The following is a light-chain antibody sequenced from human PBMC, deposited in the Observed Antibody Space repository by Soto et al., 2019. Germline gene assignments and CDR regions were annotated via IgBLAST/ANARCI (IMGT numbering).Light chain of an antibody. CDR1: QGISSL. J-gene: IGKJ5*01. V-gene: IGKV3-15*01. Sequence: EIVLTQSPSTLCVSPWERSTLSGRASQGISSLLAWYQQKPGQAPRLLIYAASTRAAGIPARFSGSGSGTDFTLTISSLQSEDFAVYYCQQYYDWPITFGQGTRLEIK. CDR3: QQYYDWPIT. CDR2: AAS.